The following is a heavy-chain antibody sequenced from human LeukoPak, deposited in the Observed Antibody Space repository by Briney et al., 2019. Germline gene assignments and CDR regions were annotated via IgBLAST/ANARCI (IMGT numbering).Heavy chain of an antibody. CDR3: AKGVLRSSPDH. V-gene: IGHV3-33*06. J-gene: IGHJ4*02. CDR1: GFTFSSYG. CDR2: IWYDGSNK. Sequence: GGSLRLSCAASGFTFSSYGMHWVRQAPGKGLEWVAVIWYDGSNKYYADSVKGRFTISRDNSKNTLYLQMNTLRAEDTAVYYCAKGVLRSSPDHWGQGTLVTVSS. D-gene: IGHD5-12*01.